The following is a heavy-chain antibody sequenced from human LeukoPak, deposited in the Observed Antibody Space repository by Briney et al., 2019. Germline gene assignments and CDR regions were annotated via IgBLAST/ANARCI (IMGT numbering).Heavy chain of an antibody. D-gene: IGHD1-26*01. Sequence: GGSLRLSCAASGFIVSNNYMSWVRQAPGKGLEWVAFVRYDGDNKYYADSVKGRFTISRDNSKNTLYLQMNSLRAEDTAVYYCARGEADLDYWGQGTLVTVSS. V-gene: IGHV3-30*02. CDR2: VRYDGDNK. CDR1: GFIVSNNY. J-gene: IGHJ4*02. CDR3: ARGEADLDY.